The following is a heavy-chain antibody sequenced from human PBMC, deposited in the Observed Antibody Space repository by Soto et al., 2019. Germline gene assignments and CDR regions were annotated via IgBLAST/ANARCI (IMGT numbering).Heavy chain of an antibody. Sequence: SVKVSFKASGFTFSTSAVQWVRQPRGQRPAWMGWIVGGSGNTNYAQNSQERVIITRDMSTRTVYMELSSLRSDDTAVYFCAARRSGLYAMDVWGQGTTVTVSS. J-gene: IGHJ6*02. CDR2: IVGGSGNT. D-gene: IGHD1-26*01. V-gene: IGHV1-58*01. CDR3: AARRSGLYAMDV. CDR1: GFTFSTSA.